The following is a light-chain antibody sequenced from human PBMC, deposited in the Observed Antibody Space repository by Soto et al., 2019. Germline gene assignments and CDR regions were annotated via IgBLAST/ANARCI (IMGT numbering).Light chain of an antibody. CDR2: AAS. V-gene: IGKV1-12*01. J-gene: IGKJ4*01. CDR1: QDISNY. CDR3: QQADIFPLP. Sequence: DIQMTQSPSSVSASVGDRVVITCRASQDISNYLAWYQQKPGDAPELLIYAASRLKRGVPSRFSGSGSGTDFTLIIDSLQPEDFATYSCQQADIFPLPFGGGTKVEI.